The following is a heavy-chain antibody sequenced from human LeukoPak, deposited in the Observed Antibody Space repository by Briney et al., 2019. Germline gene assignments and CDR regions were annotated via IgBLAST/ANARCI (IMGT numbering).Heavy chain of an antibody. CDR3: ARDFGTMIDWFDP. Sequence: SETLSLTCTASGFSISNDYWSWIRQAAGKRLEWVGHIYSSGSTNYNPSLKSRVTMSVDTSKNQFSLKLSSVTAADTAIYYCARDFGTMIDWFDPWGQGTLVTVSS. J-gene: IGHJ5*02. V-gene: IGHV4-4*07. D-gene: IGHD3-22*01. CDR2: IYSSGST. CDR1: GFSISNDY.